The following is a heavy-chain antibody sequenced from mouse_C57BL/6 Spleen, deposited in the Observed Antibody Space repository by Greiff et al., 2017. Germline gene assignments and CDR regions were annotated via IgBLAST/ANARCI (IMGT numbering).Heavy chain of an antibody. V-gene: IGHV14-4*01. CDR3: TTGYYGNYWFAY. J-gene: IGHJ3*01. D-gene: IGHD2-1*01. CDR1: GFNIKDDY. Sequence: VQLQQSGAELVRPGASVKLSCTASGFNIKDDYMHWVKQRPEQGLEWIGWIDPENGDTEYASKFQGKATITADTSSNTAYLQLSSLTSEDTAVYYCTTGYYGNYWFAYWGQGTLVTVSA. CDR2: IDPENGDT.